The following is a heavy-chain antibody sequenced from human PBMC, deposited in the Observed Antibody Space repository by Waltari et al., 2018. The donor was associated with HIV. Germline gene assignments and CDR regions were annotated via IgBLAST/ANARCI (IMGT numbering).Heavy chain of an antibody. CDR2: IGTAGDT. V-gene: IGHV3-13*04. CDR3: ARDPGSTGAFDI. CDR1: GFPFSRHD. Sequence: EVQLVESGGGLVQPGGSLRLFCSASGFPFSRHDMHWVRQSTGKGLEWVSAIGTAGDTYYPGSVKGRFTISRENAKNSLYLQMNSLRAGDTAVYYCARDPGSTGAFDIWGQGTMVTVSS. J-gene: IGHJ3*02. D-gene: IGHD4-17*01.